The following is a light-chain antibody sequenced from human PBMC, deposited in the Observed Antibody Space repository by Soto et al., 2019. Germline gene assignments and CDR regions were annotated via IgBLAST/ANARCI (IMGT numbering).Light chain of an antibody. J-gene: IGLJ2*01. CDR2: GNN. CDR3: QSFDSSLTGWI. V-gene: IGLV1-40*01. Sequence: QSVLTQPPSVSGAPGQRVTISCTGSSSNIGANYDVHWYQRLPGTAPKLLIYGNNNRPSGVPDRFSGSKSAASASLAITGLQDEDEADYYCQSFDSSLTGWIFGGGTQLTVL. CDR1: SSNIGANYD.